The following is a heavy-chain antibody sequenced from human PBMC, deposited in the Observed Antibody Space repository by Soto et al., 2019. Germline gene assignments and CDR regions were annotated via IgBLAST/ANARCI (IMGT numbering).Heavy chain of an antibody. CDR2: IYHSGST. Sequence: PSETLSLTCIVSGGSVSSSNCWSWVRQPPGKGLEWIGEIYHSGSTTYNPSLKSRATISVDKSENQFSLRLKCVTAADTAVYYCASVGSDYDNSGYYLPWGPGTLVTVSS. V-gene: IGHV4-4*02. D-gene: IGHD3-22*01. J-gene: IGHJ5*02. CDR3: ASVGSDYDNSGYYLP. CDR1: GGSVSSSNC.